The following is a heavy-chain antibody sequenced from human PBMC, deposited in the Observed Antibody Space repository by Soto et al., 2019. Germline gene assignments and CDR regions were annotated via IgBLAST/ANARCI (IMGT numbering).Heavy chain of an antibody. Sequence: LETLSLTFTVSGGSISSGGYYCSWIRLHQGPRLEWIGYIYYSGSTNYNPSLKSRVTISVDTSKNQFSLKLSSVTAADTAVSYCARDVPHCSGGSCYSNWFDPWRQGTLVTVSA. CDR1: GGSISSGGYY. CDR3: ARDVPHCSGGSCYSNWFDP. CDR2: IYYSGST. D-gene: IGHD2-15*01. J-gene: IGHJ5*02. V-gene: IGHV4-61*08.